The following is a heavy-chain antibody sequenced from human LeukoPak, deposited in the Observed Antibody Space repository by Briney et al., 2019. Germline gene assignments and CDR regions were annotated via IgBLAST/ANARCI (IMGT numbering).Heavy chain of an antibody. CDR3: ARGDTAMDPIDY. J-gene: IGHJ4*02. D-gene: IGHD5-18*01. CDR2: IIPIFGTA. CDR1: GGTFSSYA. V-gene: IGHV1-69*13. Sequence: GASVKVSCKASGGTFSSYAISWVRQAPGQGLEWMGGIIPIFGTANYAQKFQGRVTITADESTSTAYMELSSLRSEDTAVYYCARGDTAMDPIDYWGQGTLVTVSS.